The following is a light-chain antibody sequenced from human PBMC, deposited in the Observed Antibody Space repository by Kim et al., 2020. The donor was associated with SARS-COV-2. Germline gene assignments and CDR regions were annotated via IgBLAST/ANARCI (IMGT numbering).Light chain of an antibody. Sequence: APGKTARITCGGNNIGSKSVLWYQQKPGQAPVLVIYYDSDRPSGIPERFSGSNSGNTATLTISRVEAGDEADYYCQMWDSSSDHVVFGGGTQLTVL. V-gene: IGLV3-21*04. CDR3: QMWDSSSDHVV. CDR2: YDS. CDR1: NIGSKS. J-gene: IGLJ2*01.